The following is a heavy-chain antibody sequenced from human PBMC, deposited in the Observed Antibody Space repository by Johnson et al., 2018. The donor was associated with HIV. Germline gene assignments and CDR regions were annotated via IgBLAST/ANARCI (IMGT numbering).Heavy chain of an antibody. J-gene: IGHJ3*02. CDR3: ARVRGITMIVVVKSYDAFDI. CDR1: GFTFSSYD. Sequence: VQLVESGGGLVQPGGSLRLSCAASGFTFSSYDMHWVRQATGKGLEWVSGIGSTGDTYYQGSVKGRFTISRQNAKNSLYLQMNSLRAGDTALYYCARVRGITMIVVVKSYDAFDIWGQGTMVTVSS. D-gene: IGHD3-22*01. CDR2: IGSTGDT. V-gene: IGHV3-13*04.